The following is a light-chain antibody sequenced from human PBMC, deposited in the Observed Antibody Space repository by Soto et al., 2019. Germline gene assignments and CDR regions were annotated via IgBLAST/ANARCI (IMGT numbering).Light chain of an antibody. V-gene: IGKV3-20*01. Sequence: EIVLTQSPGTLSLSPGQRATLSCRASQSVTSSYLAWYQQRSGRAPRLLTYGASSRATGIPNRFSGSGSGTDFTLTISRLEPEDFAVYYCQQYGSSPQTFGQGTKVEIK. CDR1: QSVTSSY. J-gene: IGKJ1*01. CDR2: GAS. CDR3: QQYGSSPQT.